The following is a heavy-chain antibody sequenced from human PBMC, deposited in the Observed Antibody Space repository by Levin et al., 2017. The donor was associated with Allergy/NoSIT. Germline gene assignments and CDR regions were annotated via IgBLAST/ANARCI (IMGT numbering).Heavy chain of an antibody. CDR1: GGSFSGYY. CDR2: SIHAGST. V-gene: IGHV4-34*01. D-gene: IGHD3-22*01. Sequence: SETLSLTCAVYGGSFSGYYWSWIRQPPGKGLEWIGESIHAGSTNYNPSLKSRVTISVDTSKKQFSLKMRSVTAADTAVYYCVRGVPTYYYDSSGHYPYFDYWGQGTLVTVSS. CDR3: VRGVPTYYYDSSGHYPYFDY. J-gene: IGHJ4*02.